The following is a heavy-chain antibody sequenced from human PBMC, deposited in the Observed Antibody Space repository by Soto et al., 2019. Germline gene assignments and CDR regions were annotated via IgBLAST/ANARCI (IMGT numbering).Heavy chain of an antibody. CDR3: ARDKVKYGMDV. CDR1: GGSISSYY. CDR2: IYTSGST. J-gene: IGHJ6*02. D-gene: IGHD3-22*01. V-gene: IGHV4-4*07. Sequence: QVQLQESGPGLVKPSETLSLTCTVSGGSISSYYWSWIRQPAGKGLEWIGRIYTSGSTNYNPSLKSLVTLSVATSKHQFSLKLSSVTAADTAVSYCARDKVKYGMDVWGQGTTVTVSS.